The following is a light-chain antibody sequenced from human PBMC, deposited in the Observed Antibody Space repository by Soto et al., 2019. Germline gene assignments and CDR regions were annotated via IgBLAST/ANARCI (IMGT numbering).Light chain of an antibody. CDR1: QSVSTY. Sequence: EIVLTQSPATLSLSPGERPTLSCRASQSVSTYLAWYQQRPGQAPRXLIYDASYRATDIPPRFSGSVSGTDGTITINNLQPEDGETYYGQQAKCFPVSFGQGTRLEIK. CDR2: DAS. J-gene: IGKJ5*01. CDR3: QQAKCFPVS. V-gene: IGKV3-11*01.